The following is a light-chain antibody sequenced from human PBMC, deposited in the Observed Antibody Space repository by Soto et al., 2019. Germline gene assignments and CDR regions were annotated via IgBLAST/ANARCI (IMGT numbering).Light chain of an antibody. J-gene: IGKJ1*01. V-gene: IGKV3-20*01. CDR2: GAS. CDR3: QQYGGLPT. CDR1: QSVGSTY. Sequence: EIVLTQSPGTLSLSPGERATLSCRASQSVGSTYLAWYQQKPGQAPRLLLYGASSRATGIPDRFRGSGSGTDFTLTISRLEPEDFAVYYCQQYGGLPTFGQGTKVDIK.